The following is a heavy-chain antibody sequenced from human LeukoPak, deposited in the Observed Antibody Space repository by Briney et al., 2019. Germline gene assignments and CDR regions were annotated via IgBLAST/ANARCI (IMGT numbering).Heavy chain of an antibody. CDR3: TTDAVVVPAAKDY. V-gene: IGHV3-15*01. J-gene: IGHJ4*02. CDR2: IKSKTDGGTT. Sequence: GGSLRLSCAASGFTFSNAWMSWVRQAPGKGLEWVGRIKSKTDGGTTDYAAPVKGRFTISRDDSKNTLYLQMNSLKTEDTAVYYCTTDAVVVPAAKDYWGQGILVTVSS. CDR1: GFTFSNAW. D-gene: IGHD2-2*01.